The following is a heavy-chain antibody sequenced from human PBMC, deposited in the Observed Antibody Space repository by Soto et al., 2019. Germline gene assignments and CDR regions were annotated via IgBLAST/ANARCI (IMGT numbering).Heavy chain of an antibody. D-gene: IGHD3-10*01. CDR1: GGSISSYY. CDR3: ARGYYGSGSNLFDP. J-gene: IGHJ5*02. Sequence: LSLTCTVSGGSISSYYWSWIRQPAGKGLEWIGRIYTSGSTNYNPSLKSRVTMSVDTSKNQFSLKLSSVTAADTAVYYCARGYYGSGSNLFDPWGQGTLVTVSS. CDR2: IYTSGST. V-gene: IGHV4-4*07.